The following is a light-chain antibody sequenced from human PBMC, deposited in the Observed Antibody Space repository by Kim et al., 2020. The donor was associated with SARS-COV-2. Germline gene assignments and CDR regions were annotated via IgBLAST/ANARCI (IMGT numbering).Light chain of an antibody. CDR2: DAS. V-gene: IGKV3-15*01. CDR3: QQDNTWPLT. J-gene: IGKJ5*01. CDR1: QSVSRN. Sequence: EIVMTQSPATLSVSPGERATLSCRASQSVSRNLAWYQQNPGQAPSLLIYDASTRATGIPARFSGSGSGTEFILTISSLQSGDFAVYYCQQDNTWPLTFGQGTRLEIK.